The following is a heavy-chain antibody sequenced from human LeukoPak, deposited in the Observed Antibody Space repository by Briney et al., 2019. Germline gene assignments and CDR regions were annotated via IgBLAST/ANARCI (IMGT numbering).Heavy chain of an antibody. CDR2: INPNSGGT. V-gene: IGHV1-2*02. J-gene: IGHJ4*02. CDR1: GYTFTGYY. CDR3: VREYSSSWYGNYEVDY. D-gene: IGHD6-13*01. Sequence: ASVKVSCKASGYTFTGYYMHWVRQAPGQGLEWMGWINPNSGGTNYAQKFQGRVTMTRDTSISTAYMELSRLRSDDTAVYYCVREYSSSWYGNYEVDYWGQGTLVTVSS.